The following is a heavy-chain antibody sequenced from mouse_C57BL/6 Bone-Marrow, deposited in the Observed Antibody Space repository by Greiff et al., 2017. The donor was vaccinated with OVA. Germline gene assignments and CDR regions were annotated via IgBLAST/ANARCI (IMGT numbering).Heavy chain of an antibody. D-gene: IGHD1-1*01. CDR2: IWRGGST. CDR3: AKYGSSWYFDV. Sequence: VKLMESGPGLVQPSQSLSITCTVSGFSLTSYGVHWVRQSPGKGLEWLGVIWRGGSTDYNAAFMSRLSITKDNSKSQVFFKMNSLQADDTAIYYCAKYGSSWYFDVWGTGTTVTVSS. V-gene: IGHV2-5*01. CDR1: GFSLTSYG. J-gene: IGHJ1*03.